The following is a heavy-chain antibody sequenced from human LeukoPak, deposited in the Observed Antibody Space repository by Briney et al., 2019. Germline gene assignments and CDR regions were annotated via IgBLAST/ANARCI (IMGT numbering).Heavy chain of an antibody. J-gene: IGHJ4*02. V-gene: IGHV4-39*01. CDR1: GGSISSSSYY. CDR2: IYYSGST. D-gene: IGHD5-18*01. CDR3: ARRDTAMAAFSY. Sequence: SETLSLTCTVSGGSISSSSYYWGWIRQPPGTGLEWIGSIYYSGSTYYNPSLKSRVTISVDTSKNQFSLKLSSVTAADTAVYYCARRDTAMAAFSYWGQGTLVTVSS.